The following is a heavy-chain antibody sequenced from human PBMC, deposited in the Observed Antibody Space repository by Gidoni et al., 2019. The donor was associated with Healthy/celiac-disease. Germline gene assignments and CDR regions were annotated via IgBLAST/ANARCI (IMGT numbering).Heavy chain of an antibody. CDR3: AKDGVVVVPAAIVGPFDY. J-gene: IGHJ4*02. D-gene: IGHD2-2*02. CDR2: ISGSGGST. Sequence: EVQLLESGGGLVQPGGSLRLSCAASGFTFSSYAMSWVRQAPGKGREWVSAISGSGGSTYYADSVKGRFTISRDNSKNTLYLQMNSLRAEDTAVYYCAKDGVVVVPAAIVGPFDYWGQGTLVTVSS. V-gene: IGHV3-23*01. CDR1: GFTFSSYA.